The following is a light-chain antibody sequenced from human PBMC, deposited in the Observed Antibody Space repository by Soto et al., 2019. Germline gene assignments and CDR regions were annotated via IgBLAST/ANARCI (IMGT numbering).Light chain of an antibody. CDR2: EVS. CDR3: SSYAGNNVYG. J-gene: IGLJ1*01. V-gene: IGLV2-8*01. CDR1: SSDVGEYKY. Sequence: QSALTQPPSASGSPVQSVTISCTGSSSDVGEYKYVSWYHHHPGTAPKHVIYEVSKRPPGVPNRLSGSESGNTASLTVSGVQSEDEAEYYCSSYAGNNVYGIGAGTKVAVL.